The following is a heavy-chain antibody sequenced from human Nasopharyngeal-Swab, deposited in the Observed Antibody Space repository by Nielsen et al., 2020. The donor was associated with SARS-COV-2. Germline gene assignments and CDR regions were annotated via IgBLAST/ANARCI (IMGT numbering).Heavy chain of an antibody. V-gene: IGHV4-39*01. J-gene: IGHJ6*02. CDR2: IYYSGST. CDR1: GGSISSRSSY. CDR3: ARHYSSSWTNYYYYGMDV. D-gene: IGHD6-13*01. Sequence: SETLSLTCTFSGGSISSRSSYCGWILQPPGKGLEWIGSIYYSGSTYYTPSLKSRVTISVDTSKNQFSLKLSSVTAADTAVYYCARHYSSSWTNYYYYGMDVWGQGTTVTVSS.